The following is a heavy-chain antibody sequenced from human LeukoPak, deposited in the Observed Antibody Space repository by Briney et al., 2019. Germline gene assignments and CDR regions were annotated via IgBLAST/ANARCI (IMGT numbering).Heavy chain of an antibody. Sequence: GGSLRLSCAASGFTLSSDWMNWVRQAPGKGLEWVANIKHDVSEKNYVDSVKGRFTISRDNAKNSLYLQMNSLRVQDTAVYYCVKGEYGGHHWGQGTLVTVSS. D-gene: IGHD4/OR15-4a*01. CDR3: VKGEYGGHH. J-gene: IGHJ4*02. CDR1: GFTLSSDW. CDR2: IKHDVSEK. V-gene: IGHV3-7*04.